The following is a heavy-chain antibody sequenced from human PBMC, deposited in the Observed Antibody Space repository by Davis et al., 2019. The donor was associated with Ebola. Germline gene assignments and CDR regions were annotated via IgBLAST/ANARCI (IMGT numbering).Heavy chain of an antibody. CDR1: GFTFSSYS. CDR3: ASSVYDILTGYYGY. J-gene: IGHJ4*02. D-gene: IGHD3-9*01. Sequence: PGGSLRLSCAASGFTFSSYSMNWVRQAPGKGLEWVANIKQDGSEKYYVDSVKGRFTISRDNAKNSLYLQMNSLRAEDTAVYYCASSVYDILTGYYGYWGQGTLVTVYS. V-gene: IGHV3-7*03. CDR2: IKQDGSEK.